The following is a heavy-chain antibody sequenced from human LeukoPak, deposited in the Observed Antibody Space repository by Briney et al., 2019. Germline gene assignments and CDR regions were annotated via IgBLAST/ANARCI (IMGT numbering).Heavy chain of an antibody. CDR2: INPDGSST. CDR1: GFTFSSYW. D-gene: IGHD3-10*01. Sequence: PGGSLRLSCAASGFTFSSYWMHWVRQAPGKGLVWVSRINPDGSSTNYADSVKGRFTISRDNAKNSLYLQMNSLRAEDTAVYYCARDYMVRGVIGYWGQGTLVTVSS. V-gene: IGHV3-74*01. CDR3: ARDYMVRGVIGY. J-gene: IGHJ4*02.